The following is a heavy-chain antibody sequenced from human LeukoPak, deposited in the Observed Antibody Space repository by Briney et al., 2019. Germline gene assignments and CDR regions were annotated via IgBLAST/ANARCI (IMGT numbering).Heavy chain of an antibody. V-gene: IGHV1-2*02. J-gene: IGHJ4*02. CDR2: INPNSGGT. CDR3: ARDRDYGDSFDY. Sequence: GASVKVSCTASGYTFTGYYMHWVRQAPGQGLEWMGWINPNSGGTNYAQKFQGRVTMTRDTSISTAYMELSRLRSDDTAVYYCARDRDYGDSFDYWGQGTLVTVSS. CDR1: GYTFTGYY. D-gene: IGHD4-17*01.